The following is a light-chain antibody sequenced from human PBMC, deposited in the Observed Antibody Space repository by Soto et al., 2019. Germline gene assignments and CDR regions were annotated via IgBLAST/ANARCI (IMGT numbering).Light chain of an antibody. V-gene: IGLV2-23*02. J-gene: IGLJ2*01. Sequence: QSGLTQPASVSGSPGQSITISCTGTSSDVGSYNLVSWYQQHPGKAPKLIIYEVSERPSGVSHRFSGSKSGNTASLTISGLQAEDEADYYCCSYATPRLFGGGTQLTVL. CDR2: EVS. CDR3: CSYATPRL. CDR1: SSDVGSYNL.